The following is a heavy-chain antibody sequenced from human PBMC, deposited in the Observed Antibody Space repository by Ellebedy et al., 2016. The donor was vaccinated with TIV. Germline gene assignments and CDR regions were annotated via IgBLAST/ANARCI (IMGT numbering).Heavy chain of an antibody. V-gene: IGHV4-39*01. D-gene: IGHD6-13*01. Sequence: SETLSLTXTVSGGSISSSSYYWGWIRQPPGKGLEWIGSIYYSGSTYYNPSLKSRVTISVDTSKNQFSLKLSSVTAADTAVYYCARTQVGQQLPPTDHNWFDPWGQGTLVTVSS. CDR3: ARTQVGQQLPPTDHNWFDP. CDR1: GGSISSSSYY. J-gene: IGHJ5*02. CDR2: IYYSGST.